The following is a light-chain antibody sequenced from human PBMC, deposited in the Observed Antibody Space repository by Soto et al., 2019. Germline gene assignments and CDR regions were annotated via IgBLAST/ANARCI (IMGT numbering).Light chain of an antibody. CDR2: GNT. V-gene: IGLV1-40*01. Sequence: QSVLTQPPSVSGAPGQRVTISCTGSSPNIVSGFDVRWYQQLPGTAPKLLIYGNTNRPSGVPDRFSAARSGTSASLAITGLQADEEADYYCQSYDSGLSALVFGGGTKLTVL. J-gene: IGLJ2*01. CDR1: SPNIVSGFD. CDR3: QSYDSGLSALV.